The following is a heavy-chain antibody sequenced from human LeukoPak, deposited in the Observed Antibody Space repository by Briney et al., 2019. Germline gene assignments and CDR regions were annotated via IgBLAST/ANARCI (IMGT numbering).Heavy chain of an antibody. Sequence: PGGSLRLSCAASGFTFSDYYMSWIRQAPGKGREGVLYISSSGSTIYYTDSVKGRFTISRDNDKNSLYLQMNSLRAEDTAVYYCAREVGDYQLGYYYMDVWGKGTTVTVSS. V-gene: IGHV3-11*04. J-gene: IGHJ6*03. CDR1: GFTFSDYY. CDR2: ISSSGSTI. CDR3: AREVGDYQLGYYYMDV. D-gene: IGHD4-17*01.